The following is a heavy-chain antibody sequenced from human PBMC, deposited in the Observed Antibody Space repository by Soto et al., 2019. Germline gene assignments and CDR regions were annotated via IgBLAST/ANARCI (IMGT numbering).Heavy chain of an antibody. CDR3: AGDGDSNYDYYGMDV. CDR1: GYTFTGYY. Sequence: ASVKVSCKASGYTFTGYYMHWVRQAPGQGLEWMGWINPNSGSTNYAQKFQGWVTMTRGTSVSTAYMELSRLRSDDTAVYYCAGDGDSNYDYYGMDVWGQGTTVTVSS. V-gene: IGHV1-2*04. CDR2: INPNSGST. J-gene: IGHJ6*02. D-gene: IGHD4-4*01.